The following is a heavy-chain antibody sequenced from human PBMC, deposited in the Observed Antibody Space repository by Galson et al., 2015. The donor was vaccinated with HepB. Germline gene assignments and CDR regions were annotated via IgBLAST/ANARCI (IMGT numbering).Heavy chain of an antibody. CDR2: INPSGRL. D-gene: IGHD1-1*01. CDR1: GYTFTSYY. V-gene: IGHV1-46*01. J-gene: IGHJ3*01. Sequence: SVKVSCKASGYTFTSYYMHWVRQAPGQGLEWMGIINPSGRLTYAQKFQGRVTMTRDTSASTVYMELSSLRSEDTAVFYCARGTTSTTGCVLDTWGQGTMVTVSS. CDR3: ARGTTSTTGCVLDT.